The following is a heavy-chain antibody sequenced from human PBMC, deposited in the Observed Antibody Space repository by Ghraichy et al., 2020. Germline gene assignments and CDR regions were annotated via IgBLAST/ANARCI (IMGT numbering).Heavy chain of an antibody. Sequence: GGSLRLSCAASGFTFSSYAMSWFRQAPGKGLEWVSAISGSGGSTYYADSVKGRFTISRDNSKNTLYLQMNSLRAEDTAVYYCAKDLNHYVWGSYREEGAAFDYWGQGTLVTVSS. D-gene: IGHD3-16*02. CDR2: ISGSGGST. CDR1: GFTFSSYA. V-gene: IGHV3-23*01. CDR3: AKDLNHYVWGSYREEGAAFDY. J-gene: IGHJ4*02.